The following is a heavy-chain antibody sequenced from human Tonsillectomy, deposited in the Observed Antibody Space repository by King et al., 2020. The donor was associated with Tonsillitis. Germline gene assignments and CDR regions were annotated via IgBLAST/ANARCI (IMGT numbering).Heavy chain of an antibody. CDR3: ANEIVGATTWYYGMDV. D-gene: IGHD1-26*01. Sequence: VQLVESGGGLVQPGGSLRLSCAASGFTFSSYAMSWVRQAPGKGLEWVSAISGSGGNTYYADSVKGRFTISRDNSKNTLYLQMNSLRAEDTAVYYCANEIVGATTWYYGMDVWGQGTTVTVSS. J-gene: IGHJ6*02. CDR2: ISGSGGNT. CDR1: GFTFSSYA. V-gene: IGHV3-23*04.